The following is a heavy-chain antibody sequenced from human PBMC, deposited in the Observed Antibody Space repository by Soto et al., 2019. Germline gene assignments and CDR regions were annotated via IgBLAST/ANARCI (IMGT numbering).Heavy chain of an antibody. CDR3: ARVLLGRDYVWGSYLGHFDY. D-gene: IGHD3-16*01. CDR2: IYHSGST. V-gene: IGHV4-38-2*02. J-gene: IGHJ4*02. CDR1: GYSISSGYY. Sequence: SETLSLTCTVSGYSISSGYYWGWIRQPPGKGLEWIGSIYHSGSTYYNPSLKSRVTISVDTSKNQFSLKLSSVTAADTAVYYCARVLLGRDYVWGSYLGHFDYWGQGTLVTVSS.